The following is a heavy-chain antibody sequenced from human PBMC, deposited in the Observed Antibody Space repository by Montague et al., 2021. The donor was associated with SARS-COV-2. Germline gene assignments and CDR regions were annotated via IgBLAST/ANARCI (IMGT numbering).Heavy chain of an antibody. CDR1: GGSFGDDH. Sequence: SETLSLTCGVYGGSFGDDHWSWIRQPPGKGLEWIGDIKQSGSTNYNPSLKSRVTISVDTSRNQFSLELTSVTAADTAVYFCARGHLSVSMIVVVFTSASYYFDYWGQGALVTVSS. CDR2: IKQSGST. V-gene: IGHV4-34*01. CDR3: ARGHLSVSMIVVVFTSASYYFDY. D-gene: IGHD3-22*01. J-gene: IGHJ4*02.